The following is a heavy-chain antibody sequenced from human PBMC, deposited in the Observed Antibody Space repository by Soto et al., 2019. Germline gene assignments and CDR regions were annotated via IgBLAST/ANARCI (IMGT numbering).Heavy chain of an antibody. D-gene: IGHD6-25*01. CDR3: ARDPNGYAGGLNGDYFAFVI. CDR2: TYYRSKWYN. V-gene: IGHV6-1*01. J-gene: IGHJ3*02. CDR1: GNSVSSKSAA. Sequence: SQTLSLTCAISGNSVSSKSAAWNWIRQSPSRGLEWLGRTYYRSKWYNEYDISVKSRIKINPDTSKNQFSLQLTSVTPEATAVYYCARDPNGYAGGLNGDYFAFVIWGQGTMVTAS.